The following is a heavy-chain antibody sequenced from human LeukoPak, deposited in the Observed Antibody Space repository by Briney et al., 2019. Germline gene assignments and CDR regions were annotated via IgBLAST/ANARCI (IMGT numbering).Heavy chain of an antibody. Sequence: GVLRLSCAASGFTFSSYAMSWVRQAPGKGLEWVSATSGSGGSTYYAESVKGRFTISRDNSKNTLYLQMNSLRAEDTAVYYCAKDRGAAGLNDAFDIWGQGTMVTVSS. J-gene: IGHJ3*02. CDR2: TSGSGGST. V-gene: IGHV3-23*01. CDR3: AKDRGAAGLNDAFDI. D-gene: IGHD6-13*01. CDR1: GFTFSSYA.